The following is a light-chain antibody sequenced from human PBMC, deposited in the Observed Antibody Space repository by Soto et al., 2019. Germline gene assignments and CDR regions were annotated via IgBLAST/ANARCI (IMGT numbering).Light chain of an antibody. V-gene: IGKV3-20*01. CDR3: QQYSRAPLT. Sequence: VLTQSPGTLSLSPGDRATLSCRASQSVSSSYLAWYQQKPGQAPRLVISGASSRATGIPDRFSASGSGTDFTLTISRLEAEDFAVYYCQQYSRAPLTFGQGTKVDI. CDR1: QSVSSSY. CDR2: GAS. J-gene: IGKJ1*01.